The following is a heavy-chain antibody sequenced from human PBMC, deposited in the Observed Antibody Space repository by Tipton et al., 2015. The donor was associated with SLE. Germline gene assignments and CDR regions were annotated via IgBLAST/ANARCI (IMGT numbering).Heavy chain of an antibody. V-gene: IGHV3-49*04. CDR2: IRSKAYGVTT. Sequence: SLRLSCTASGFTFGAYPMTWVRQAPGKGLEWVAFIRSKAYGVTTEYTASVRGRFIISRDDSKSIAYLQMNGVKTEDTAVYYCARDRAGYDFGVFDIWGQGTKVSVSS. D-gene: IGHD5-12*01. CDR3: ARDRAGYDFGVFDI. J-gene: IGHJ3*02. CDR1: GFTFGAYP.